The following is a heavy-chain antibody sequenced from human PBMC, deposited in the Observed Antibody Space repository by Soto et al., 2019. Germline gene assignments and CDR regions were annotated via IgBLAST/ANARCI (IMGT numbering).Heavy chain of an antibody. CDR1: GYSFTDYH. D-gene: IGHD2-8*01. V-gene: IGHV1-2*04. J-gene: IGHJ6*02. CDR3: ARGDSTDCSNGVCSFFYNHDMDV. CDR2: INPKSGGT. Sequence: ASVKVSCKASGYSFTDYHIHWVRQAPGQGLEWLGRINPKSGGTSTAQKFQGWVTMATDTSISTASMGLTRLTSDDTAIYYCARGDSTDCSNGVCSFFYNHDMDVWGQGTTVTVSS.